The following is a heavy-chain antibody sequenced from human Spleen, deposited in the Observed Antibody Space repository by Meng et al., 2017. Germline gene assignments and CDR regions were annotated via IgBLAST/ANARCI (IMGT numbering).Heavy chain of an antibody. Sequence: QGRRSQLWPEWKKPGTSVKVACMASGSTSAASWIQWVRQAPGQGLEWMGRIDPKSDNTHYAQKFQGRVTMTGDTSISTAYMELSGLRSDDTAMYYCARDEDISAAGKLFGDYWGQGTLVTVSS. CDR1: GSTSAASW. CDR3: ARDEDISAAGKLFGDY. V-gene: IGHV1-2*06. D-gene: IGHD6-13*01. CDR2: IDPKSDNT. J-gene: IGHJ4*02.